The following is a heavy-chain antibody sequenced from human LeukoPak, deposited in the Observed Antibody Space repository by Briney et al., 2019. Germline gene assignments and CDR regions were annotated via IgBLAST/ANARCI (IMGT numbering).Heavy chain of an antibody. Sequence: GASLRLSCAASGFTFSSYAMSWVRQAPGKGLEWVSAISGSGGSTYYADSVKGGFTISRDNSKNTLYLQMNSLRAEDTAVYYCAKAGDGYNYVFGDYWGQGTLVTVSS. V-gene: IGHV3-23*01. CDR1: GFTFSSYA. CDR3: AKAGDGYNYVFGDY. J-gene: IGHJ4*02. CDR2: ISGSGGST. D-gene: IGHD5-24*01.